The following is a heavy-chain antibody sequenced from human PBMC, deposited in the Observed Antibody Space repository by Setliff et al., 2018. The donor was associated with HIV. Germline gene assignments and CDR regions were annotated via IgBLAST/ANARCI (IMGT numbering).Heavy chain of an antibody. CDR3: AREDYYYYMDV. CDR1: GGSISSGSYY. CDR2: VDNSGST. Sequence: SETLSLTCTVSGGSISSGSYYWSWIREPAGKGLEWIGRVDNSGSTKYNPSLKSRLTISVDTSKDQFSLKLSSVTAADTAVYYCAREDYYYYMDVWGKGTTVTVSS. V-gene: IGHV4-61*02. J-gene: IGHJ6*03.